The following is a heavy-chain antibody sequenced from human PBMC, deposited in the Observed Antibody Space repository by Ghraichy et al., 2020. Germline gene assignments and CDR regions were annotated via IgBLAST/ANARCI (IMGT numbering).Heavy chain of an antibody. Sequence: SQTLTLTCAVYGGSFSGYYWSWIRQPPGKGLEWIGEINHSGSTNYNPSLKCRVTISVDTSKNQFSLKLSSVTAADTAVYYCARKGYSYVIIYYYYYMDVWGKGTTVTVSS. CDR1: GGSFSGYY. J-gene: IGHJ6*03. D-gene: IGHD5-18*01. V-gene: IGHV4-34*01. CDR2: INHSGST. CDR3: ARKGYSYVIIYYYYYMDV.